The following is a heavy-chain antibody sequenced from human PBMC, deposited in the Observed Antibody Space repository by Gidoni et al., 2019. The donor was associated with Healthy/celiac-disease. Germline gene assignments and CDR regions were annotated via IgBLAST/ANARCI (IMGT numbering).Heavy chain of an antibody. J-gene: IGHJ4*02. Sequence: EVQLVESGGGLVQPGRSLRLSCAASGFTFDDYAMHWVRQAPGKGLEWVSGISWNSGSLGYADSVKGRFTISRYNAKNSLYLQMNSLRAEDTALYYCAKDLTGYFDYWGQGTLVTVSS. CDR1: GFTFDDYA. V-gene: IGHV3-9*01. CDR3: AKDLTGYFDY. CDR2: ISWNSGSL. D-gene: IGHD3-9*01.